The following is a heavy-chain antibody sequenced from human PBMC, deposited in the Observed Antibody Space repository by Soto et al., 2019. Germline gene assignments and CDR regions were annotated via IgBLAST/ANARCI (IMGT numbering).Heavy chain of an antibody. V-gene: IGHV4-34*01. CDR3: ARGHSEYYYYYMDV. D-gene: IGHD2-21*01. CDR1: GGSFSGYY. CDR2: INHSGST. J-gene: IGHJ6*03. Sequence: PSETLSLTCAVYGGSFSGYYWSWIRQPPGKGLEWIGEINHSGSTNYNPSLKSRVTISVDTSKNQFSLKLSSVTAADTAVYYCARGHSEYYYYYMDVWGKGTTVTVSS.